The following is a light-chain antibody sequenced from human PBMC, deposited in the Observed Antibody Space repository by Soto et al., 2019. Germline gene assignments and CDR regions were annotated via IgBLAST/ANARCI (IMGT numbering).Light chain of an antibody. V-gene: IGKV1-5*01. CDR1: QSISSW. CDR2: DAS. CDR3: QQYNTYST. Sequence: DIQMTHSPSTLSASVGDRVTITCRASQSISSWLAWYQQKPGKAPKLLIYDASSLESGVPSRFSGSGSGTEFTLTINSLQPDDFATYYCQQYNTYSTFGQGTRWIS. J-gene: IGKJ1*01.